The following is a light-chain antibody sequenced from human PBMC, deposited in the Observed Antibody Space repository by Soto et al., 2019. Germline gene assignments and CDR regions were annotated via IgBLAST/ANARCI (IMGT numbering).Light chain of an antibody. CDR1: SSDVGDYNY. V-gene: IGLV2-8*01. Sequence: QSVLTQPPSASGSPGQSVTISCTGTSSDVGDYNYASWYQQLPGKAPKVMIYEVSKRPSGVPDRFSGSKSGNTASLTVSGLQAADEADYYCSSYAGNNNVVFGSGTKVTVL. CDR3: SSYAGNNNVV. J-gene: IGLJ1*01. CDR2: EVS.